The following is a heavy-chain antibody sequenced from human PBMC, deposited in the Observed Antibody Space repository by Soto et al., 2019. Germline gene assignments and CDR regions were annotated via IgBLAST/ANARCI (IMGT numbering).Heavy chain of an antibody. CDR2: IYYSGST. CDR3: ARAPSSWNTYYYYYGMDV. CDR1: CGSISSYY. D-gene: IGHD6-13*01. J-gene: IGHJ6*02. V-gene: IGHV4-59*01. Sequence: SETLSLTCTVSCGSISSYYWSWIRQPPGKGLEWIGYIYYSGSTNYNPSLKSRVTISVDTSKNQFSLKLSSVTAADTAVYYCARAPSSWNTYYYYYGMDVWGQGTTVTVSS.